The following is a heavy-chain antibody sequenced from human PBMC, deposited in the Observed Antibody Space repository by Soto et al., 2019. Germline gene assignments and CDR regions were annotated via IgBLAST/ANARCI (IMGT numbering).Heavy chain of an antibody. CDR1: GFTFSSYG. J-gene: IGHJ4*02. CDR3: ASSIN. V-gene: IGHV3-30*03. CDR2: ISYDGSNK. Sequence: QVQLVESGGGVVQPGRSLRLSCAASGFTFSSYGMHWVRQAPGKGLEWVAVISYDGSNKDYADSVKGRFTISRDNSKNTLFLQMNNLRVDDTAVYYCASSINWGQGTLVTVSS.